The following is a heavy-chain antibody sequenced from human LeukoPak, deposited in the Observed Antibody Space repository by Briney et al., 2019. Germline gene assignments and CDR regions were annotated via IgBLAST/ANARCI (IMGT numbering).Heavy chain of an antibody. V-gene: IGHV1-2*04. D-gene: IGHD2-21*02. CDR1: GYTLTELS. CDR3: ARECGGDCSDAFDI. CDR2: INPNSGGT. J-gene: IGHJ3*02. Sequence: ASVKVSCKVSGYTLTELSMHWVRQAPGQGLEWMGWINPNSGGTNYAQKFQGWVTMTRDTSISTAYMELSRLRSDDTAVYYCARECGGDCSDAFDIWGQGTMVTVSS.